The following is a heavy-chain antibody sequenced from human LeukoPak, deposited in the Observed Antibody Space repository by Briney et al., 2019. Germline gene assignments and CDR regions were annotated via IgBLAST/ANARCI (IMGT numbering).Heavy chain of an antibody. CDR1: GGSFSGYY. Sequence: PSETLSLTCAVYGGSFSGYYWSWIRQPPGKGLEWIGEINHSGSTNYNPSLKSRVTISVDTSKNQFSLKLSSVTAADTAVYYCARDGVFSWLFDYWGQGTLVTVSS. CDR2: INHSGST. D-gene: IGHD6-13*01. J-gene: IGHJ4*02. CDR3: ARDGVFSWLFDY. V-gene: IGHV4-34*01.